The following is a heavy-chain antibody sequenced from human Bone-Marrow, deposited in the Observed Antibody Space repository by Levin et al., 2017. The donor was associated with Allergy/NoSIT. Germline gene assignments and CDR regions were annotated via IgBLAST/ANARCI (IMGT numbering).Heavy chain of an antibody. CDR2: ISKTGINT. Sequence: GASVKVSCAASGFTFSTYAMSWVRQAPGKGLEWVSSISKTGINTHYADSVKGRFIISRDNSKNTLYLQMNSLRAEDTAIYFCAKDALITIAGGFYQYHGMDVWGQGTTVTVSS. D-gene: IGHD2-8*02. V-gene: IGHV3-23*01. J-gene: IGHJ6*02. CDR1: GFTFSTYA. CDR3: AKDALITIAGGFYQYHGMDV.